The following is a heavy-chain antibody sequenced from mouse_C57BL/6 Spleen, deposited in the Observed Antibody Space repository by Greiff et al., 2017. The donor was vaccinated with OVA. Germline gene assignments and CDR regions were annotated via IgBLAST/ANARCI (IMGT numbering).Heavy chain of an antibody. CDR2: ILPGSGST. CDR3: ARGIYYGSSYGGYFDV. V-gene: IGHV1-9*01. J-gene: IGHJ1*03. Sequence: VKLQESGAELMKPGASVKLSCKATGYTFTGYWIAWVKQRPGHGLEWIGEILPGSGSTNYNEKFKGKATFTADTSSNTAYMQLSSLTTEDSAIYYCARGIYYGSSYGGYFDVWGTGTTVTVSS. CDR1: GYTFTGYW. D-gene: IGHD1-1*01.